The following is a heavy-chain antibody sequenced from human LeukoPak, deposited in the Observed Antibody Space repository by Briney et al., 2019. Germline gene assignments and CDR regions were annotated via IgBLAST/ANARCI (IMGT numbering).Heavy chain of an antibody. CDR1: GDSISSGHYY. CDR3: ARGVKSWNYFVSPKYFDY. J-gene: IGHJ4*02. V-gene: IGHV4-39*07. CDR2: INHSGST. D-gene: IGHD1-7*01. Sequence: SETLSLTCTVSGDSISSGHYYWSWIRQPPGKGLEWIGEINHSGSTNYNPSLKSRVTISVDTSKNQFSLKLSSVTAADTAVYYCARGVKSWNYFVSPKYFDYWGQGTLVTVSS.